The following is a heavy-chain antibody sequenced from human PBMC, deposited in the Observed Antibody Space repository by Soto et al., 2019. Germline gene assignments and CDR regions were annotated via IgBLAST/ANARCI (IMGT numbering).Heavy chain of an antibody. CDR2: ISGSGGST. Sequence: VGSLRLSCAASGFTFSSYAMSWVRQAPGKGLEWVSAISGSGGSTYYADSVKGRFTISRDNSKNTLYLQMNSLRAEDTAVYYCAALVGATFPLDYWGQGTLVTVSS. CDR1: GFTFSSYA. CDR3: AALVGATFPLDY. J-gene: IGHJ4*02. D-gene: IGHD1-26*01. V-gene: IGHV3-23*01.